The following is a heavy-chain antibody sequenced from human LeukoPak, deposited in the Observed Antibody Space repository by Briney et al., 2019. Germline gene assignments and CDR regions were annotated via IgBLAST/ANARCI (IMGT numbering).Heavy chain of an antibody. CDR3: ARVAVAADGYYYYYMDV. D-gene: IGHD6-19*01. CDR2: IYHSGST. Sequence: SETLSLTCTVSGYSISSGYYWGWIRQPPGKGLEWIGSIYHSGSTYYNPSLKSRVTISVDTSKNQFSLKLSSVTAADTAVYYCARVAVAADGYYYYYMDVWGKGTTVTVSS. CDR1: GYSISSGYY. V-gene: IGHV4-38-2*02. J-gene: IGHJ6*03.